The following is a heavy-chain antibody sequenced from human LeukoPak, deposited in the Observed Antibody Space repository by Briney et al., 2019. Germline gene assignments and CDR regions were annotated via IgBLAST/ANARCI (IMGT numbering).Heavy chain of an antibody. D-gene: IGHD6-13*01. Sequence: GESLKISCKGSGYSFTSYWIGWVRQMPGKGLEWMGIIHPGDSDTRYSPSFQGQVTISADKSISTAYLQWSSLKASDTAMYYCARRVAAAGTYMDVWGKGTTVTVSS. CDR2: IHPGDSDT. V-gene: IGHV5-51*01. CDR3: ARRVAAAGTYMDV. J-gene: IGHJ6*03. CDR1: GYSFTSYW.